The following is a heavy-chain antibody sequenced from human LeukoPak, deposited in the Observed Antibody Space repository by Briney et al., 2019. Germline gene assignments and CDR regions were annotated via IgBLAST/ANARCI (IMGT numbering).Heavy chain of an antibody. CDR2: IYSSGST. CDR3: ARVPYGGSSGS. CDR1: GFTVSTNY. Sequence: GGSLRLSCAASGFTVSTNYMTWVRQAPGKGLEWVSVIYSSGSTYYADSVKGRFTFSRDNSKNTLYLQMNSLRAEDTAVYYCARVPYGGSSGSWGQGTLVTVSS. D-gene: IGHD2-15*01. J-gene: IGHJ5*02. V-gene: IGHV3-53*01.